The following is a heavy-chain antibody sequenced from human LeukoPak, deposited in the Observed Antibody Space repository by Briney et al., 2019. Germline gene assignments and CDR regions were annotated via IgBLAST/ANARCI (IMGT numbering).Heavy chain of an antibody. V-gene: IGHV4-34*01. Sequence: PSGTLSLTCAVSGVSFSTYYWSWIRQSPEKGLEWIGEVNHSGYTNYSPSLKSRVTISVDTSRNQFSLKLNSVTAADTAVYYCARQLYGSDYWGQGTLVTVSS. CDR2: VNHSGYT. CDR3: ARQLYGSDY. CDR1: GVSFSTYY. J-gene: IGHJ4*02. D-gene: IGHD4-17*01.